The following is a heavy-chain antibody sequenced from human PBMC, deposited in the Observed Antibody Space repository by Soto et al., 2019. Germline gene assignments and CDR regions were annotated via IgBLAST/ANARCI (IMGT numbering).Heavy chain of an antibody. J-gene: IGHJ4*02. CDR2: IIPLFGAP. D-gene: IGHD1-1*01. CDR3: AKARGESPMVQDDFCDY. V-gene: IGHV1-69*01. Sequence: QVQLVQSGAEVRKPGSSVKVSCKASGGSFNNDAISWVRQVLGQRLEWMGGIIPLFGAPNYAPDFQGRVSITADESTTTVYMELSSLTSEDTAMYFCAKARGESPMVQDDFCDYWGQGTLVSVAS. CDR1: GGSFNNDA.